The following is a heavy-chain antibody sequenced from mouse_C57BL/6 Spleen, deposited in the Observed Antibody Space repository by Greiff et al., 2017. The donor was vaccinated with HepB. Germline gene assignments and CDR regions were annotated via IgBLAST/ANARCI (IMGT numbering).Heavy chain of an antibody. CDR3: TRSYCYYFDY. CDR1: GYTFTDYE. CDR2: IDPETGGT. J-gene: IGHJ2*01. D-gene: IGHD2-10*01. Sequence: QVQLQQSGAELVRPGASVTLSCKASGYTFTDYEMHWVKQTPVHGLEWIGAIDPETGGTAYNQKFKGKAILTADKSSSTAYMELRSLTSEDSAVYYCTRSYCYYFDYWGQGTTLTVSS. V-gene: IGHV1-15*01.